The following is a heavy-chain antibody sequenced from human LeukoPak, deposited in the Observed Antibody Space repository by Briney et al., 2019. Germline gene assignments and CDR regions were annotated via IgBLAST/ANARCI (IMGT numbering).Heavy chain of an antibody. CDR2: ISAYNGNT. Sequence: ASGTLSRTASGYTFTSYGISWVRQAPGQGLEWMGWISAYNGNTNYAQKLQGRVTMTTDTSTSTAYMKLSSLRAEDTAVYYCARSAYSSGWYAMDDWGQGTMVTVSS. CDR3: ARSAYSSGWYAMDD. CDR1: GYTFTSYG. J-gene: IGHJ4*02. D-gene: IGHD6-19*01. V-gene: IGHV1-18*04.